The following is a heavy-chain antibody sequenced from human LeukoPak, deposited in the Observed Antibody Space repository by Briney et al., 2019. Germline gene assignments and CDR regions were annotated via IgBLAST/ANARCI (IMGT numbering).Heavy chain of an antibody. CDR3: ARLKFYDSTGYSPGYYMDV. D-gene: IGHD3-22*01. Sequence: TSETLSLTCTVSGGSIISNYWSWIRQSAGTGLEWIGRIYGSGITDYNPSLKSRVTMSLDTSRKQFSLRLTSVTAADMAVYYCARLKFYDSTGYSPGYYMDVWGKGTTVSVFS. CDR2: IYGSGIT. V-gene: IGHV4-4*07. CDR1: GGSIISNY. J-gene: IGHJ6*03.